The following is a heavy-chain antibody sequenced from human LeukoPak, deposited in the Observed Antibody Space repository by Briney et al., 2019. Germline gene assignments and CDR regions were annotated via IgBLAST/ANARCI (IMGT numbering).Heavy chain of an antibody. D-gene: IGHD5-18*01. CDR1: GFTFRNYG. CDR2: ISYDGSHT. V-gene: IGHV3-33*03. J-gene: IGHJ4*02. Sequence: GSLRLSCAASGFTFRNYGMIWARQAPGKGLEWVALISYDGSHTNYADSVKGRFTISRDNAKNSLYLQMTSLRAEDTAAYYCAKDVDTAMVRPLDYWGQGTLVTVSS. CDR3: AKDVDTAMVRPLDY.